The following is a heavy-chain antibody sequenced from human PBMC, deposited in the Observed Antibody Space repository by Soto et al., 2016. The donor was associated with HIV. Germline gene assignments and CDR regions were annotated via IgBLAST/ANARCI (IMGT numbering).Heavy chain of an antibody. CDR3: ARDLMGWEEYPPMDV. CDR2: ISPSGGVI. J-gene: IGHJ6*01. V-gene: IGHV3-21*06. CDR1: GFLFSKYT. D-gene: IGHD6-19*01. Sequence: EVQLVASGGRLVKPGESLRLSCGASGFLFSKYTINWVRQAPGKGLEWVSSISPSGGVIHFGDSAKGRFTVSRDNGGNSLYLQMSTLTVGDTAVYYCARDLMGWEEYPPMDVWGHRGPRSSSPQ.